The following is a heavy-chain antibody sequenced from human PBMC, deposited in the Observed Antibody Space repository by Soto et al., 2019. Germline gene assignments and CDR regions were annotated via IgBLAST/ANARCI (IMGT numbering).Heavy chain of an antibody. CDR3: VRGVRAHYGFDV. V-gene: IGHV3-74*01. J-gene: IGHJ3*01. CDR1: GFTFSDYW. Sequence: PGGSLRLSCAASGFTFSDYWIHWVRQAPGKGLVWVSRIKFDGSSANYADSVKGRFTISRDNARDTVYLQMNSLRAEDTAVYYCVRGVRAHYGFDVWGQGTMVTVSS. CDR2: IKFDGSSA. D-gene: IGHD3-10*01.